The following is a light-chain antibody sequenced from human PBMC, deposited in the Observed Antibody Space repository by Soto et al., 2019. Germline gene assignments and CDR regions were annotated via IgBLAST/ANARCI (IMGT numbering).Light chain of an antibody. CDR3: LSYTSSSTWV. J-gene: IGLJ3*02. Sequence: QSALTQPPSVSGSPGQSVTISCTGTSSDVGSYNRVSWYQQPPGTAPKLMIYEVNNRPSGVPNRFSGSKSGNTASLTISGLQAEDEADYYCLSYTSSSTWVFGGGTKLTVL. CDR1: SSDVGSYNR. V-gene: IGLV2-18*02. CDR2: EVN.